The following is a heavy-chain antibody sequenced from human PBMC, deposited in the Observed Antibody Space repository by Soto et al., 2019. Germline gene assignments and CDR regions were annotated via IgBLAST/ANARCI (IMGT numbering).Heavy chain of an antibody. D-gene: IGHD1-1*01. CDR2: IIPILGIA. J-gene: IGHJ3*02. Sequence: QVQLVQSGAEVKKPGSSVKVSCKASGGTFSSYTISWVRQAPGQGLEWMGRIIPILGIANYAQKFQGRVTITADKSTSTAYMELSSLRSEYMAVYYCAIAKYNWNGGGGFDIWGQGTMVTVSS. CDR3: AIAKYNWNGGGGFDI. CDR1: GGTFSSYT. V-gene: IGHV1-69*02.